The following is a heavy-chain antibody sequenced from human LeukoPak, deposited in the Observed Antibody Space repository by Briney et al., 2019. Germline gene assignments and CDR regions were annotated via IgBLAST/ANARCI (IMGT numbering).Heavy chain of an antibody. D-gene: IGHD4-11*01. CDR2: IETDGDEK. Sequence: PGGSLRLSCAASGFSFSDYWMSWVRQAPGMGLEWVANIETDGDEKSYVGAVKGRFTISRDNARNSLYLQMSSLRVEGTAVYYCARDIPRGSYTPDYWGRGTLVTVSS. CDR3: ARDIPRGSYTPDY. J-gene: IGHJ4*02. V-gene: IGHV3-7*01. CDR1: GFSFSDYW.